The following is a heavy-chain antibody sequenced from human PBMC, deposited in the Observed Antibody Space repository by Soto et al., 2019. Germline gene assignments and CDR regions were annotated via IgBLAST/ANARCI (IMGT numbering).Heavy chain of an antibody. V-gene: IGHV1-46*01. CDR2: VNPSDGST. CDR1: GYTFTNYY. D-gene: IGHD5-12*01. J-gene: IGHJ4*02. CDR3: ARDLPLASGGSDY. Sequence: ASVKVSCKASGYTFTNYYIHWVRQAPGQGLEWVGIVNPSDGSTDFAQKFQGRVTMTRDTSTSTVYMELSSLGSEDTAMYYCARDLPLASGGSDYWGEGTLVTVSS.